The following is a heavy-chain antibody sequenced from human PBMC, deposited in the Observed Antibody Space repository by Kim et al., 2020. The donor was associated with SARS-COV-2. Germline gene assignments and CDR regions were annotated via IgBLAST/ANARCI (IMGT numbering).Heavy chain of an antibody. D-gene: IGHD1-26*01. Sequence: ASVNVSCKASGYTFTSYDINWVRQATGQGLEWMGWMNPNSGNTGYAQKFQGRVTMTRNTSISTAYMELSSLRSEDTAVYYCARDRWELLPYYYYGMDVWGQGTTVTVSS. J-gene: IGHJ6*02. CDR3: ARDRWELLPYYYYGMDV. V-gene: IGHV1-8*01. CDR1: GYTFTSYD. CDR2: MNPNSGNT.